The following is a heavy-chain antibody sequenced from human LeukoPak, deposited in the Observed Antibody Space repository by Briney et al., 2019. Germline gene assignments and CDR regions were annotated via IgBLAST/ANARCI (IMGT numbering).Heavy chain of an antibody. CDR2: INDSGTI. J-gene: IGHJ6*03. D-gene: IGHD1-7*01. Sequence: PSETLSLTCAVYGVSFSHYYWSWIRQSPRMGLEWISEINDSGTINYNPSLMSRVTMSLDKSKNQFSLKLSSATAADTAVYYCARRWNYGRNYYIDVWGKGATVSVSS. V-gene: IGHV4-34*01. CDR3: ARRWNYGRNYYIDV. CDR1: GVSFSHYY.